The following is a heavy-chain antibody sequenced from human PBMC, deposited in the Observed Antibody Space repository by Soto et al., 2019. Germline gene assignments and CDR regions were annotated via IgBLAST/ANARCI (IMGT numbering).Heavy chain of an antibody. CDR3: ARLYLTASITSLDY. CDR2: ISGSGGST. D-gene: IGHD3-16*01. V-gene: IGHV3-23*01. Sequence: GGSLRLSCAASGFTFSSYAMSWVRQAPGKGLEWVSAISGSGGSTYYADSVKGRFTVSRDNAENSLYLQMNSLRAEDTAVYYCARLYLTASITSLDYWGQGTLVTVSS. CDR1: GFTFSSYA. J-gene: IGHJ4*02.